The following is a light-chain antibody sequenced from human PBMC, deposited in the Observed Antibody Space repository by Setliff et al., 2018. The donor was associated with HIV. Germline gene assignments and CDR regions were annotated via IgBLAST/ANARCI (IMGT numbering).Light chain of an antibody. CDR2: EVN. J-gene: IGLJ2*01. CDR3: CSYGRGDIWR. Sequence: QSALAQPASVSGSPGQSINISCTGSSSDVGSPLSSVSWYQQNPGEVPKLLIFEVNRRPSGISDRFSASKSGDTASLTISGLQTEDGGDYYCCSYGRGDIWRFGGGTK. V-gene: IGLV2-23*02. CDR1: SSDVGSPLSS.